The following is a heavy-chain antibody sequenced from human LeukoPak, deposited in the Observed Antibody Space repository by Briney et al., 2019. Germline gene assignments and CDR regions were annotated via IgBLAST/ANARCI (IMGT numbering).Heavy chain of an antibody. J-gene: IGHJ6*03. D-gene: IGHD3-10*01. CDR1: GYTFTSYY. V-gene: IGHV1-46*01. Sequence: ASVKVSCKASGYTFTSYYMHWVRQAPGQGLEWMGIINPSGGSTTYAQKFQGRVTITADESTSTAYMELSSLRSEDTAVYYCARNYYGSGPPYYYYYYMDVWGKGTTATISS. CDR2: INPSGGST. CDR3: ARNYYGSGPPYYYYYYMDV.